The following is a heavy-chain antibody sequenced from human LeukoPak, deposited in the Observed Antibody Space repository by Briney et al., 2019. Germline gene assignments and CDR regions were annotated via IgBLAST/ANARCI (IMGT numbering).Heavy chain of an antibody. CDR1: GFTFSSYW. CDR3: ARDHYDSSLPFDY. V-gene: IGHV3-7*01. J-gene: IGHJ4*02. D-gene: IGHD3-22*01. Sequence: GGSLRLSCAASGFTFSSYWMSWVRQAPGKGLEWVANIKQDGSEKYYVDSVKGRFTISRDNAKNSLYLQMNSLRAEDTAVYYCARDHYDSSLPFDYWGQGTLVTVSS. CDR2: IKQDGSEK.